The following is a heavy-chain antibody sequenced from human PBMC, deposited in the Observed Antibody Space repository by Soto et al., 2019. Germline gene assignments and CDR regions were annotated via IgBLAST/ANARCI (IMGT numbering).Heavy chain of an antibody. D-gene: IGHD3-10*02. CDR2: IYYSGST. CDR3: ARLLWSGGDWFVP. V-gene: IGHV4-30-4*01. Sequence: SETLSLTCTVSGGSISSGDYYWSWIRQPPGKGLEWIGYIYYSGSTYYNPSLKSRVTISVDTSKNQFSLKLSSVTAADTAVYYGARLLWSGGDWFVPWGQGALVTVSS. CDR1: GGSISSGDYY. J-gene: IGHJ5*02.